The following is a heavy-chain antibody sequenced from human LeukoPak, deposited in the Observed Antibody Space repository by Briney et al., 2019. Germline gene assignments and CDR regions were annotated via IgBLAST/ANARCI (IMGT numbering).Heavy chain of an antibody. Sequence: LETLSLTCAVSGGSISSYYWSWIRQPPGKGLEWIGYIYYSGSTNYNPSLKSRVTISVDTSKNQFSLKLSSVTAADTAVYYCARGRITMVRGVSYYFDYWGQGTLVTVSS. V-gene: IGHV4-59*01. CDR2: IYYSGST. CDR1: GGSISSYY. D-gene: IGHD3-10*01. CDR3: ARGRITMVRGVSYYFDY. J-gene: IGHJ4*02.